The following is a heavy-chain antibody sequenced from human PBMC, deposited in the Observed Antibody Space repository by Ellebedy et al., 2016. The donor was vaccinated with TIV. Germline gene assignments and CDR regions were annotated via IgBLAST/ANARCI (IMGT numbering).Heavy chain of an antibody. CDR2: INPSTGST. CDR1: GYTFTSYF. CDR3: ARSRSSGWLHTPDY. V-gene: IGHV1-46*04. Sequence: ATSVKVSCKASGYTFTSYFIHWARQAPGQGPEWVGIINPSTGSTTYAQKLQGRVTMTRDTSTSTVYMELSSLRSEDTAVYFCARSRSSGWLHTPDYWGQGTLVTVSS. J-gene: IGHJ4*02. D-gene: IGHD6-19*01.